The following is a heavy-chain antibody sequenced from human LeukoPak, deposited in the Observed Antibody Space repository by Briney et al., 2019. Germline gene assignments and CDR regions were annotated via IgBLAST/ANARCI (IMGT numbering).Heavy chain of an antibody. CDR1: GFIFSSYS. CDR3: ARSRGYSYGYTDY. CDR2: ISSSSSYI. J-gene: IGHJ4*02. D-gene: IGHD5-18*01. V-gene: IGHV3-21*01. Sequence: PGGSLRLSCAASGFIFSSYSMNWVRQAPGKGLEWVSSISSSSSYIYYADSVKGRFTISRDNAKNSLYLQMNSLRAEDTAVYYCARSRGYSYGYTDYWGQGTLVTVSS.